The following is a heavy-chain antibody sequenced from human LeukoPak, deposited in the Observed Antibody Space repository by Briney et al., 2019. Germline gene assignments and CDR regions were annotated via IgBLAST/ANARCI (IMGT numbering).Heavy chain of an antibody. D-gene: IGHD3-3*01. J-gene: IGHJ5*02. CDR2: IYYSGST. Sequence: SETLSLTCTVSGGSISSYYWSWIRQPPGKGLEWIGYIYYSGSTNYNPSLKSRVTISVDTSKNQFSLKLSSVTAADTAVYYCARGGAGYYDFWSGTGTFDPWGQGTLVTVSS. CDR1: GGSISSYY. CDR3: ARGGAGYYDFWSGTGTFDP. V-gene: IGHV4-59*01.